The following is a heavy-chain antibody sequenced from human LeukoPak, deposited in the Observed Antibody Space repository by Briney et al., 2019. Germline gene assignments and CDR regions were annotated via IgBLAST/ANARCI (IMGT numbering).Heavy chain of an antibody. D-gene: IGHD3-10*01. V-gene: IGHV3-48*02. J-gene: IGHJ4*02. CDR2: ISSSSDLM. Sequence: GSLRLSCEASGFSLSISGMNWVRQAPGKGLEWVSYISSSSDLMSYVASVKGRFTVSRDNAKNSLFLQMNSLRDEDTAVYYCARVLRGLYNLGDWGQGTLVTVFS. CDR3: ARVLRGLYNLGD. CDR1: GFSLSISG.